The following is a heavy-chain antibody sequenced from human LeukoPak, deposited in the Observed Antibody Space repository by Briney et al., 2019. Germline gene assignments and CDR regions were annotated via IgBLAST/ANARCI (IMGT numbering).Heavy chain of an antibody. CDR3: ARDEAYYDFWSGYYRGGAVDI. CDR1: GFTFSSYS. Sequence: GGSLRLSCAASGFTFSSYSMNWVRQAPGKGLEWVSYISSSSSTIYYADSVKGRFTISRDNAKNSLYLQMNSLRAEDTAVYYCARDEAYYDFWSGYYRGGAVDIWGQGTMVTVSS. CDR2: ISSSSSTI. D-gene: IGHD3-3*01. V-gene: IGHV3-48*01. J-gene: IGHJ3*02.